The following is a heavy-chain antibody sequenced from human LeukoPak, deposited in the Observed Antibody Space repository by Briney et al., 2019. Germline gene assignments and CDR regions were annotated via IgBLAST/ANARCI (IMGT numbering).Heavy chain of an antibody. J-gene: IGHJ5*02. D-gene: IGHD2-15*01. CDR2: IIGSGGST. CDR1: GFTFNNYA. CDR3: ATFCSGGDCYSFAP. Sequence: GGSLRLSCAASGFTFNNYAMTWVRQAPGKGLEWVSTIIGSGGSTDYADSVKGRFTISRDNSKDTLFLQMDSLRVEDTAVYYCATFCSGGDCYSFAPWGQGTLVAVSS. V-gene: IGHV3-23*01.